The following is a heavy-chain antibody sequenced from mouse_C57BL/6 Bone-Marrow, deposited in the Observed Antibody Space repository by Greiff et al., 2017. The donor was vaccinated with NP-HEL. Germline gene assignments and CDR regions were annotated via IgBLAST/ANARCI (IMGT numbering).Heavy chain of an antibody. D-gene: IGHD2-2*01. V-gene: IGHV1-47*01. CDR1: GYTFTTYP. CDR2: FHPYNDDT. Sequence: VQLQESGAELVKPGASVKMSCKASGYTFTTYPIEWMKQNHGKSLEWIGNFHPYNDDTKYNEKFKGKATLTVEKSSSTVYLELSRLTSDDSAVYYCARASYGYDYAMDYWGQGTSVTVSS. CDR3: ARASYGYDYAMDY. J-gene: IGHJ4*01.